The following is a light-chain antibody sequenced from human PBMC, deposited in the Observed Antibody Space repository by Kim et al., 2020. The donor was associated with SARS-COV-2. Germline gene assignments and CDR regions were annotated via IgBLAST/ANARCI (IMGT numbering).Light chain of an antibody. CDR1: QSVSKS. V-gene: IGKV3-11*01. Sequence: EIVLTQSPATLSLSPGERATLSCRASQSVSKSLGWYQQKTGQAPRLLIYDASNRATGIPARFSGSGSGTDFTLTISSLEPEDFAVYYCQQCSKWPLTFGGGTKVDIK. J-gene: IGKJ4*01. CDR3: QQCSKWPLT. CDR2: DAS.